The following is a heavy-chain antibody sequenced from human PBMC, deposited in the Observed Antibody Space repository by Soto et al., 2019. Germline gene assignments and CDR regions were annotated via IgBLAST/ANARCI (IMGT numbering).Heavy chain of an antibody. CDR2: ITSDSSDI. CDR1: GITFRSYS. CDR3: ATTYCSGGYCFSSEY. D-gene: IGHD2-15*01. V-gene: IGHV3-21*01. J-gene: IGHJ4*02. Sequence: GGSLRLSXAASGITFRSYSMSWVRQAPGKGLEWVASITSDSSDIYYEDSVKGRFTISRDNGENSLYLQMTSLGAEDTGVYYCATTYCSGGYCFSSEYWGQGVLVTVSS.